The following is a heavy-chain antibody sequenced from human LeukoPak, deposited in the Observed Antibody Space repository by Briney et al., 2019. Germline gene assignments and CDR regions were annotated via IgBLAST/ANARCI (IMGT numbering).Heavy chain of an antibody. D-gene: IGHD3-22*01. J-gene: IGHJ4*02. CDR2: IRTKANNYET. V-gene: IGHV3-73*01. CDR3: TRVLYDH. CDR1: GFSFSGSS. Sequence: GGSLILSCAASGFSFSGSSMYWVRQAPGQGLEWVGRIRTKANNYETTYAASVQGRFTISRDDSKNTAYLQMNSLKTEDTAVYYCTRVLYDHWGRGTLVTVSA.